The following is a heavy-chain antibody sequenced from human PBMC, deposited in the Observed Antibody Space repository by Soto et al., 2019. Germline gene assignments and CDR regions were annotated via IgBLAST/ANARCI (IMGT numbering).Heavy chain of an antibody. Sequence: QVQLVQSGAEVKKPGASVKVSCKAAAYTFTSYDINWVRQATGQDFEWMGWMNPNNGNTAYAQKFHGRVNMTRHTSKRTAFMELSSLTSEDTAVYYCARGPHNWRVDYWGQGTLVAVSS. D-gene: IGHD1-20*01. J-gene: IGHJ4*02. CDR3: ARGPHNWRVDY. CDR1: AYTFTSYD. CDR2: MNPNNGNT. V-gene: IGHV1-8*01.